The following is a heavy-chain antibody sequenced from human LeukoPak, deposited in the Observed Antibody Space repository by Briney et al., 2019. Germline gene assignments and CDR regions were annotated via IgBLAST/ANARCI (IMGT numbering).Heavy chain of an antibody. J-gene: IGHJ2*01. CDR1: GGSISSSSYY. CDR2: IYYSGST. V-gene: IGHV4-39*07. D-gene: IGHD2-21*02. Sequence: SETLSLTCTVSGGSISSSSYYWGWIRQPPGKGLEWIGSIYYSGSTYYNPSLKSRVTISVDTSKNQFSLKLSSVTAADTAVYYCARWGGYCGGDCSWYFDLWGRGTLVTVSS. CDR3: ARWGGYCGGDCSWYFDL.